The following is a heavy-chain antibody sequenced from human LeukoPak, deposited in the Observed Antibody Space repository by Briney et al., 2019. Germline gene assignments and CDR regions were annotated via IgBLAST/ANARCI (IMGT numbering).Heavy chain of an antibody. Sequence: GSLRLSCAASGFTFSSYAMSWVRQAPGKGLEWVSAISGSGGSTYYADSVKGRFTTSRDNSKNTLYLQMNSLRAEDTAVYYCAKDNEGDDAFDIWGQGTMVTVSS. J-gene: IGHJ3*02. CDR1: GFTFSSYA. CDR3: AKDNEGDDAFDI. D-gene: IGHD3-16*01. CDR2: ISGSGGST. V-gene: IGHV3-23*01.